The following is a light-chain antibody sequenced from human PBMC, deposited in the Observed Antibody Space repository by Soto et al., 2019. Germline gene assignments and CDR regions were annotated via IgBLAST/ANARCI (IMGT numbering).Light chain of an antibody. CDR1: QSLLHSNGYNY. J-gene: IGKJ4*01. V-gene: IGKV2-28*01. Sequence: DIVMTQSPLSLPVTPGEPASISCRSSQSLLHSNGYNYLDWYLQKPGQSPQLLSYLGSNRASGVPDRFSGSGSGTDFTLKISRVEAADVGVYYCMQALQTLGTFGGGTKVEIK. CDR2: LGS. CDR3: MQALQTLGT.